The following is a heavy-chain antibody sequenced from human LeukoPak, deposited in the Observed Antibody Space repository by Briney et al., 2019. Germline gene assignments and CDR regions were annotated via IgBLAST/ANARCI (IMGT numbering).Heavy chain of an antibody. CDR3: ARAARGIAAAGYFDY. CDR2: ISYDGSNK. Sequence: TGGSLRLSCAASGFTFSSYAMHWVRQAPGKGLEWVAVISYDGSNKYYADSVKGRFTISRDNSKNTLYPQMNSLRAEDTAVYYCARAARGIAAAGYFDYWGQGTLVTVSS. CDR1: GFTFSSYA. D-gene: IGHD6-13*01. J-gene: IGHJ4*02. V-gene: IGHV3-30*04.